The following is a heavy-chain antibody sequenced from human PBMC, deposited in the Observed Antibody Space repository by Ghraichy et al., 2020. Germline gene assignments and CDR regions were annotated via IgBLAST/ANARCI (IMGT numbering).Heavy chain of an antibody. J-gene: IGHJ6*02. D-gene: IGHD3-10*01. Sequence: SVKVSCKASGGTFSSYAISWVRQAPGQGLEWMGGIIPIFGTANYAQKFQGRVTITADESTSTAYMELSSLRSEDTAVYYCAIHGWWFGESYYYYGMDVWGQGTTVTVSS. CDR2: IIPIFGTA. CDR3: AIHGWWFGESYYYYGMDV. CDR1: GGTFSSYA. V-gene: IGHV1-69*13.